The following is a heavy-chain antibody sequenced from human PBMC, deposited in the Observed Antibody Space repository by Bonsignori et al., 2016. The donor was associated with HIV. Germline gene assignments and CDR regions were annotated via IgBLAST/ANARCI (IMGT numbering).Heavy chain of an antibody. CDR2: IIPILGIA. Sequence: WVRQAPGQGLEWMGGIIPILGIANYAQKFQGRVTITADKSTSTAYMELSSLRSEDTAVYYCARDTKSSSHTLPFDYWGPGNPGHRLL. CDR3: ARDTKSSSHTLPFDY. D-gene: IGHD6-13*01. J-gene: IGHJ4*02. V-gene: IGHV1-69*10.